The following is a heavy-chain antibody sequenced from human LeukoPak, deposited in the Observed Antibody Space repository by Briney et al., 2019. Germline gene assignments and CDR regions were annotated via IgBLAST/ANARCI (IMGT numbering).Heavy chain of an antibody. J-gene: IGHJ4*02. CDR3: ASRYFCSSTSCYTFDY. Sequence: SETLSLTCTVSGGSISSSSYYWGWIRQPPGKGLEWIGSIYYSGSTYYNPSLKSRVTISVDKSKNQFSLKLNSVTAADTAVYYCASRYFCSSTSCYTFDYWGQGTLVTVSS. D-gene: IGHD2-2*02. CDR2: IYYSGST. CDR1: GGSISSSSYY. V-gene: IGHV4-39*07.